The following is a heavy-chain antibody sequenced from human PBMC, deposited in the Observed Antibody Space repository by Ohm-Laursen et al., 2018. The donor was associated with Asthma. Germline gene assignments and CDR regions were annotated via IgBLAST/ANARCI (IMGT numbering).Heavy chain of an antibody. Sequence: SLRLSCSASGFTFSSYAMHWVRQAPGKGLEYVSAISSNGGSTYYADSVKGRFTISRDNSKNTLYLQMSSLRAEDTAVYYCVKSIDRYYDPIPWEVDYWGQGTLVTVSS. V-gene: IGHV3-64D*08. CDR2: ISSNGGST. J-gene: IGHJ4*02. CDR3: VKSIDRYYDPIPWEVDY. D-gene: IGHD3-22*01. CDR1: GFTFSSYA.